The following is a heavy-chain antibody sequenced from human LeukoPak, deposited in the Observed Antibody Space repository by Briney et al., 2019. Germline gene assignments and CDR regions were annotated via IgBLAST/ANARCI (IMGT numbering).Heavy chain of an antibody. D-gene: IGHD2-2*01. J-gene: IGHJ6*02. CDR2: INPNSGGT. Sequence: ASVKVSCKASGYTFTGYYMHWVRQAPGQGLEWIGWINPNSGGTNYAQKFQGRVTMTRDTSISTAYMELSRLRSDDTAVYYCARAGCSSTSCYARYYYGMDVWRQGTTVTVSS. V-gene: IGHV1-2*02. CDR3: ARAGCSSTSCYARYYYGMDV. CDR1: GYTFTGYY.